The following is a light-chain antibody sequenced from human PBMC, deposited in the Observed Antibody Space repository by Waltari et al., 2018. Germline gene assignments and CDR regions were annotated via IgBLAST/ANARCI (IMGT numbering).Light chain of an antibody. CDR1: QNVLNAFNNKNF. CDR3: QQYHSTPYT. V-gene: IGKV4-1*01. Sequence: DIVMTQSPDSLAVSLGERATLNCKSSQNVLNAFNNKNFLSWYQQKPGQPPRLLIYWASTREAGVPDRFSGSGSGADFSLTISSLQTDDAAVYYCQQYHSTPYTFGPGTKLEI. J-gene: IGKJ2*01. CDR2: WAS.